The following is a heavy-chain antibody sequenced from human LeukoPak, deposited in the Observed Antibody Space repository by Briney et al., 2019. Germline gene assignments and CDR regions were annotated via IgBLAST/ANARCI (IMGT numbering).Heavy chain of an antibody. CDR3: ARQRVRGYYYTTYDAFDI. Sequence: SETLSLTCTVSGGSISSSTYYWGWIRQPPGKGLEWIGSLYYSGSTYYNPSLKSRVTISVDTSKNQFSLKLSSVTAADTAVYYCARQRVRGYYYTTYDAFDIWGQGTMVTVSS. J-gene: IGHJ3*02. D-gene: IGHD3-22*01. CDR2: LYYSGST. V-gene: IGHV4-39*01. CDR1: GGSISSSTYY.